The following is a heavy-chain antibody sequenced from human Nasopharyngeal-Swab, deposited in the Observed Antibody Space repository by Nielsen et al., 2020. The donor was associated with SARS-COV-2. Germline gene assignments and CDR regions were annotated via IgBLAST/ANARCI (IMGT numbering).Heavy chain of an antibody. CDR1: GFIFSGSA. CDR3: TTDYYFDY. CDR2: IGDKDHNYAT. V-gene: IGHV3-73*01. Sequence: GESLKTPCAASGFIFSGSAMHWVRQASGKGLEWVGRIGDKDHNYATTYGAAVKGRFTISRDDSKNTAFLQMDSLKTEDTALYYCTTDYYFDYWGQGTLVTVSS. J-gene: IGHJ4*02.